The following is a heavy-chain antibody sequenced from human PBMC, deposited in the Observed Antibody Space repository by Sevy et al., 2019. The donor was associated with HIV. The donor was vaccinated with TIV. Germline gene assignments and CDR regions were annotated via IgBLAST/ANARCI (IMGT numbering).Heavy chain of an antibody. Sequence: SETLSLTCTVSGDAISGYYWSWIRQPPGKGLEWIGCIYYSGSTNYNPSLKSRVTISEDTSKNQFSLKLTSVTAADTAVYYCARPYSNYYYAMDVWGQGTTVTVSS. D-gene: IGHD1-26*01. CDR3: ARPYSNYYYAMDV. V-gene: IGHV4-59*01. CDR2: IYYSGST. CDR1: GDAISGYY. J-gene: IGHJ6*02.